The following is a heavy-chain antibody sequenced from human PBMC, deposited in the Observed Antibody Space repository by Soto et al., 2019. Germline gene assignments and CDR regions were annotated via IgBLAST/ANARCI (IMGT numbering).Heavy chain of an antibody. CDR2: IIPIFGTA. CDR3: ARRKQLVGYYYYGMDV. CDR1: GGTFSSYA. J-gene: IGHJ6*02. Sequence: ASVKVSCKASGGTFSSYAISWVRQAPGQGFEWMGGIIPIFGTANYAQKFQGRVTITADKSTSTAYMELSSLRSEDTAVYYCARRKQLVGYYYYGMDVWGQGTTVTVSS. V-gene: IGHV1-69*06. D-gene: IGHD6-6*01.